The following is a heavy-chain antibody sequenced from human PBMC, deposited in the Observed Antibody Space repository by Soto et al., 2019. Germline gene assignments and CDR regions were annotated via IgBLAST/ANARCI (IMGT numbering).Heavy chain of an antibody. CDR1: GGSISSGDFY. Sequence: SETLSLTCTVSGGSISSGDFYWGWIRQPPGKGLEWIGYIYYSGRTYYNSSLKSRVTISVDTSKNQFFLKLSFVTAADTAVYYCASSDFIAGERKPPAYYGMDVWGQGTTVTVSS. J-gene: IGHJ6*02. CDR3: ASSDFIAGERKPPAYYGMDV. D-gene: IGHD6-13*01. CDR2: IYYSGRT. V-gene: IGHV4-30-4*01.